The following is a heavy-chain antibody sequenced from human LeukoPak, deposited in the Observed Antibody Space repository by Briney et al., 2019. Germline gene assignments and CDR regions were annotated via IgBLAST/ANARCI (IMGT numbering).Heavy chain of an antibody. CDR1: GFTFDDYA. CDR2: ISWNSGSI. D-gene: IGHD6-13*01. J-gene: IGHJ4*02. V-gene: IGHV3-9*01. CDR3: AKDIGAAAGTGFDY. Sequence: GGSLRLSCAASGFTFDDYAMDWVRQAPGKGLEWVSGISWNSGSIGYADSVTGRFTISRDNAKNSLYLQMNSLRAEDTALYYCAKDIGAAAGTGFDYWGQGTLVTVSS.